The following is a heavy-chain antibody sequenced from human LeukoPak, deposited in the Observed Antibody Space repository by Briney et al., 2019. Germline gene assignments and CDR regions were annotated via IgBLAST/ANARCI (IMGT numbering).Heavy chain of an antibody. CDR2: ISSSGSTI. Sequence: PGGSLRLSCAASGFTFSSYEMNGVRQAPGKGLERVSYISSSGSTIYYADSVKGRFTISRDNAKNSLYLQMYSLRAEDTAVYYCARVSSWDPYFDYWGQGTLVTVSS. CDR1: GFTFSSYE. CDR3: ARVSSWDPYFDY. J-gene: IGHJ4*02. D-gene: IGHD6-13*01. V-gene: IGHV3-48*03.